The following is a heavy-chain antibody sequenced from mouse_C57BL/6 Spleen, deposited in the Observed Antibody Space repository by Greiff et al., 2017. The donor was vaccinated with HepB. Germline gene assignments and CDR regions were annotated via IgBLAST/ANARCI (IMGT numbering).Heavy chain of an antibody. V-gene: IGHV1-26*01. J-gene: IGHJ2*01. D-gene: IGHD1-1*01. CDR1: GYTFTDYY. Sequence: EVQLQQSGPELVKPGASVKISCKASGYTFTDYYMNWVKQSHGKSLEWIGDINPNNGGTSYNQKFKGKATLTVDKSSSTAYMELRSLTSEDSAVYYCARGYVSAYWGQGTTLTVSS. CDR3: ARGYVSAY. CDR2: INPNNGGT.